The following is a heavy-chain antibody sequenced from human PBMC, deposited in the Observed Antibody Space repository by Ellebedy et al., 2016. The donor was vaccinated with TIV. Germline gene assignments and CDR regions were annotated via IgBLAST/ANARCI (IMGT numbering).Heavy chain of an antibody. CDR3: ARYVGSSGNFDY. D-gene: IGHD6-6*01. CDR1: GGSISDNNYH. CDR2: IHYSGTT. V-gene: IGHV4-39*07. Sequence: MPSETLSLTCTVSGGSISDNNYHWGWIRQSPGKGLEWIGSIHYSGTTHYNPSLKSRVTISVDTSKNQFSLKLSSVTAADTAVYYCARYVGSSGNFDYWGQGTLVTVSS. J-gene: IGHJ4*02.